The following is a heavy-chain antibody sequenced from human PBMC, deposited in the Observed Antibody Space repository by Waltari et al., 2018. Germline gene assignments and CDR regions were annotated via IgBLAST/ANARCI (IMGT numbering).Heavy chain of an antibody. J-gene: IGHJ3*01. CDR2: LDHRGST. D-gene: IGHD3-9*01. Sequence: QVQLQQGGAGLLKPSETLSLPCTFHGGSLSGHSWTWTRQAPVKGLEWLGELDHRGSTHYNPSFRSRVTISVDTSKNQFSLQLNSVTAADTALYYCARERSRDFDWLPNVLDVWGLGTLVTVSS. V-gene: IGHV4-34*02. CDR3: ARERSRDFDWLPNVLDV. CDR1: GGSLSGHS.